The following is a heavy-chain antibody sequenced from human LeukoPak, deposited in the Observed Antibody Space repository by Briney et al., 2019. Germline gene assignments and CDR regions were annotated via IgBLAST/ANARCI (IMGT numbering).Heavy chain of an antibody. CDR2: INHSGST. V-gene: IGHV4-34*01. CDR3: AREGGSYDAFDI. J-gene: IGHJ3*02. D-gene: IGHD1-26*01. Sequence: PSETLSLTCAVNGGSFSGYYWSWIRQPPGEGREWMGEINHSGSTNYNPSLKSRVTISVDTSKNQFSLKLNSVTPEDTAVYYCAREGGSYDAFDIWGQGTMVTVSS. CDR1: GGSFSGYY.